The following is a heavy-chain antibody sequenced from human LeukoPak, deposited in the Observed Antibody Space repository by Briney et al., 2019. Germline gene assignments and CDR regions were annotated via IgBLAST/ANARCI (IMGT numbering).Heavy chain of an antibody. CDR3: AAGVGATYDY. CDR2: INHSGST. J-gene: IGHJ4*02. V-gene: IGHV4-34*01. D-gene: IGHD1-26*01. CDR1: GGSFSGYY. Sequence: NPSETLSLTCAVYGGSFSGYYWSWIRQPPGKGLEWIGEINHSGSTNYNPSLKSRVTISVDTSKNQFSLKLSSVTAADTAVYYCAAGVGATYDYWGQGTLVTVSS.